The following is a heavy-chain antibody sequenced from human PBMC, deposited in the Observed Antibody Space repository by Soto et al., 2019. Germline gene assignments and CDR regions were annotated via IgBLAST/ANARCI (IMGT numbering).Heavy chain of an antibody. CDR3: AKDPLMNAIVVVPAAIDY. D-gene: IGHD2-2*01. CDR2: ISGSGGST. V-gene: IGHV3-23*01. Sequence: GGSLRLSCAASGFTFSSYAMSWVRQAPGKGLEWVSAISGSGGSTYYADSVKGRFTISRDNSKNTLYLQMNSLRAEDTAVYYCAKDPLMNAIVVVPAAIDYWGQGTLVTVSS. J-gene: IGHJ4*02. CDR1: GFTFSSYA.